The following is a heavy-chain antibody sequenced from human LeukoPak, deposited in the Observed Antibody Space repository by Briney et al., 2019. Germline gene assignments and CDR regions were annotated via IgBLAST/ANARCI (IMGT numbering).Heavy chain of an antibody. V-gene: IGHV3-23*01. CDR3: AKPPFGELWSYYYYGLDV. CDR2: ISGSGGYT. Sequence: WGSLRLSCAASGFTFSTYAMSWVRQAPGKGLEWVSAISGSGGYTYYADSVKGRFTISRDNSRDTLYLQMNSLRADDTALYYCAKPPFGELWSYYYYGLDVWGQGTTVTVSS. D-gene: IGHD3-10*01. CDR1: GFTFSTYA. J-gene: IGHJ6*02.